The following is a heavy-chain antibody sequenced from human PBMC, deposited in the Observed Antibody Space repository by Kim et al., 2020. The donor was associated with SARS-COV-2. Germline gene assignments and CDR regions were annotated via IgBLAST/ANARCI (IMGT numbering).Heavy chain of an antibody. D-gene: IGHD5-18*01. CDR1: GGSFSGYY. Sequence: SETLSLTCAVYGGSFSGYYWSWIRQPPGKGLEWIGEINHSGSTNYNPSLTSRVTISVDTSKNQFSLKLSSVTAADTAVYYCASRVDTARNFDYWGQGTLVTVSS. CDR2: INHSGST. V-gene: IGHV4-34*01. CDR3: ASRVDTARNFDY. J-gene: IGHJ4*02.